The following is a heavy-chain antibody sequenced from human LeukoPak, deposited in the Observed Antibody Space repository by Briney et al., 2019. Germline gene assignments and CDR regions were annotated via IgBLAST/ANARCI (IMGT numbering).Heavy chain of an antibody. Sequence: SCKASGFTFSSYAMHWVRQTPGKGLEWVAVISYDGSNKYYADSVKGRFTISRDNSKNTLYLQMNSLRAEDTAVYYCARGGYGGKPAYFQHWGQGTLVTVSS. CDR3: ARGGYGGKPAYFQH. J-gene: IGHJ1*01. D-gene: IGHD4-23*01. V-gene: IGHV3-30-3*01. CDR1: GFTFSSYA. CDR2: ISYDGSNK.